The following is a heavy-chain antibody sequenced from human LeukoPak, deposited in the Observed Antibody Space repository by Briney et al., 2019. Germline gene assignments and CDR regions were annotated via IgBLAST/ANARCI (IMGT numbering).Heavy chain of an antibody. V-gene: IGHV3-33*01. J-gene: IGHJ4*02. CDR2: MWSDGSNK. CDR3: ARNSALDY. Sequence: GRSLRLSCAASGFTFSSYDMHWVRQAPGKGLGWVAVMWSDGSNKYHADSVKGRFTISRDNSKNTLYLQMNSLRAEDTAVYYCARNSALDYWGQGTLVTVSS. D-gene: IGHD2/OR15-2a*01. CDR1: GFTFSSYD.